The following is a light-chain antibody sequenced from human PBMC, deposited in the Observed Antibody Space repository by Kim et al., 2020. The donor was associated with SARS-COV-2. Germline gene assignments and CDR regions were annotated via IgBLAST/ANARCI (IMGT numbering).Light chain of an antibody. J-gene: IGLJ3*02. CDR1: GDNVGDQG. Sequence: TQPPSVSKGLRQTATLTCTGNGDNVGDQGAAWLQQHQGHPPKLLSFRDNNRPSGISERFSASRSGNTASLTITGLQPEDEADYYCSAWDRSLGAWVFGGGTKLTVL. CDR2: RDN. V-gene: IGLV10-54*04. CDR3: SAWDRSLGAWV.